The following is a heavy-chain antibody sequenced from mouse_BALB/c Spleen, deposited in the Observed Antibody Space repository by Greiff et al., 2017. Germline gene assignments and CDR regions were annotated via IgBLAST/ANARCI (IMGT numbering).Heavy chain of an antibody. CDR2: ISYSGST. D-gene: IGHD2-12*01. J-gene: IGHJ4*01. CDR1: GDSITSGY. Sequence: EVKLMESGPSLVKPSQTLSLTCSVTGDSITSGYWNWIRKFPGNKLEYMGYISYSGSTYYNPSLKSRISITRDTSKNQYYLQLNSVTTEDTATYYCARVTYSDYAMDYWGQGTSVTVSS. V-gene: IGHV3-8*02. CDR3: ARVTYSDYAMDY.